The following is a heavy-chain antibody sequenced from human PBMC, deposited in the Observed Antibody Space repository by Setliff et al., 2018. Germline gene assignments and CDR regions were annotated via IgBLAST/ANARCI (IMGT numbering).Heavy chain of an antibody. Sequence: GASVKVSCKASGYIFTGYYMHWVRQAPGQGLEWMGRINPNSGGTNYAQKFQGRVTMTRDTSVSTAYMELSRLRSDDTAVYYCARDTYIGDFWSGYYIQGRFDPWGQGTLVTVSS. CDR1: GYIFTGYY. CDR3: ARDTYIGDFWSGYYIQGRFDP. J-gene: IGHJ5*02. D-gene: IGHD3-3*01. CDR2: INPNSGGT. V-gene: IGHV1-2*06.